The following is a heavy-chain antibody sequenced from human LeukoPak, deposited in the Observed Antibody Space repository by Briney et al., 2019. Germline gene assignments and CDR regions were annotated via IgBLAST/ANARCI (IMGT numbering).Heavy chain of an antibody. CDR3: ARAQHSGYERYQYYFDY. V-gene: IGHV3-74*01. D-gene: IGHD5-12*01. Sequence: GGSLRLSCAASGFTFSSYWMHWVRQAPGKGLVWVSRINSDGSSTNYADSVKGRFTISRDNAKNTLYLQMNSLRAEDTAVYYCARAQHSGYERYQYYFDYWGQGTLVTVSS. CDR2: INSDGSST. J-gene: IGHJ4*02. CDR1: GFTFSSYW.